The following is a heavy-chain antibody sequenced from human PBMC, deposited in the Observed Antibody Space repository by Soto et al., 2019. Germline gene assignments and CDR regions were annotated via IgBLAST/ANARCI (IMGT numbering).Heavy chain of an antibody. Sequence: GGSLRLSCVASGFALSHYAMRWVRQAPGKGLQWVAAISHDGGREYSADSVKGRFTISRDNSKNTLFLQMSSLRPEDTAVYFCARTDYYDSSAYSLDFWGQGTLVTVSS. CDR2: ISHDGGRE. D-gene: IGHD3-22*01. V-gene: IGHV3-30-3*01. CDR3: ARTDYYDSSAYSLDF. J-gene: IGHJ4*02. CDR1: GFALSHYA.